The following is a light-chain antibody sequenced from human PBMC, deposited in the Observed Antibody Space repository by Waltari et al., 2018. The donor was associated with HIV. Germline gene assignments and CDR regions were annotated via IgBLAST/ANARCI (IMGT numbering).Light chain of an antibody. CDR1: QSVSSN. V-gene: IGKV3-15*01. CDR2: GAS. CDR3: QQYNNWPPRYT. J-gene: IGKJ2*01. Sequence: EIVMTQSPATLSVSPVERATLSCRASQSVSSNLAWYQQKPGQAPRLLIYGASTRATGIPVRFSCSGSGTEFTLTISSLQSEDFAVYYCQQYNNWPPRYTFGQGTKLEIK.